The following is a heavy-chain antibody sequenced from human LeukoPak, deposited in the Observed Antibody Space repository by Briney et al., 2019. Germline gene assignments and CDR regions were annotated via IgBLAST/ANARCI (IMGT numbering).Heavy chain of an antibody. CDR1: GGSISSYY. Sequence: SETLSLTCTVSGGSISSYYWSWIRRPPGKGLEWIGYIYYSGSTNYNPSLKSRVTISVDTSKNQFSLKLSSVTAADTAVYYCARSSSGWPHFDYWGQGTLVTVSS. CDR3: ARSSSGWPHFDY. CDR2: IYYSGST. V-gene: IGHV4-59*01. J-gene: IGHJ4*02. D-gene: IGHD6-19*01.